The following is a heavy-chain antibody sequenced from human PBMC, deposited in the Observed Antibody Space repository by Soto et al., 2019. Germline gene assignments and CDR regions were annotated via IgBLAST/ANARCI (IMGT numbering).Heavy chain of an antibody. CDR2: IYSAGTT. Sequence: QVQLRESGPGLVKPSETLSLTCNVSGGPISGYYWNWVRQPAGKGLEWIGRIYSAGTTDLNPSLTSRVIVSVDTSSNQFSLKLLSVTAADTAVYYCAANWRGAYEGLFDLWGQGTTVTVSS. CDR3: AANWRGAYEGLFDL. J-gene: IGHJ3*01. D-gene: IGHD1-1*01. CDR1: GGPISGYY. V-gene: IGHV4-4*07.